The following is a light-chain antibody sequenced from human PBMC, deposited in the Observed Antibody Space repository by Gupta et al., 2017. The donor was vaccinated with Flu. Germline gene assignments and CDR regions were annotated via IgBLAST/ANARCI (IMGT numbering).Light chain of an antibody. CDR1: SSTVGSNL. J-gene: IGLJ2*01. CDR3: EAWEDARNGFQV. Sequence: QAMLTPPPSASGAPGPTVNIPCSGSSSTVGSNLVYWYPQLPGLAPQPLLLRNTQRASRGPDRFSGCNSGTSASLAISGLRPEEEGGYYCEAWEDARNGFQVFGGGTKLTVL. V-gene: IGLV1-47*01. CDR2: RNT.